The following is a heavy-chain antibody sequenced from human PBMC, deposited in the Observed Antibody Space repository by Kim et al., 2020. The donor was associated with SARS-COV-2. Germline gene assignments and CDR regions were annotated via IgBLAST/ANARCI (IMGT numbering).Heavy chain of an antibody. CDR2: ISGSGDTT. V-gene: IGHV3-23*01. J-gene: IGHJ4*02. CDR3: AHPRQPDY. Sequence: GGSLRLSCAASGFTFSNYGMSWVRQAPGKGLEWVSGISGSGDTTSYADSVKGRFTISRDNSKNALYLQMSSLRAEDTAIYYCAHPRQPDYWGQGTLVTVSS. D-gene: IGHD6-13*01. CDR1: GFTFSNYG.